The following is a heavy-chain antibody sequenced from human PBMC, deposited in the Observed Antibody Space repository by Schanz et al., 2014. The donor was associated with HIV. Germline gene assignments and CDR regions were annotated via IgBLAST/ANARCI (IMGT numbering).Heavy chain of an antibody. CDR1: GGSLSGHY. CDR3: ARAKWPPRNRHFDF. Sequence: QVQLKQWGAGLLKPSETLSLTCAVYGGSLSGHYWSWIRQSPGKGLEWIAEVNHSGDANHNPSLKSRVPISVDTSKNQFSLKLDSVTAADTAVYYCARAKWPPRNRHFDFWGQGNLVTVSS. V-gene: IGHV4-34*01. J-gene: IGHJ4*02. CDR2: VNHSGDA. D-gene: IGHD5-12*01.